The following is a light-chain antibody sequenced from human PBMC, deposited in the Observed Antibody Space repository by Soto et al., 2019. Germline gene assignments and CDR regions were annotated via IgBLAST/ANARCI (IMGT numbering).Light chain of an antibody. CDR3: SSYTSSSVV. Sequence: QSVLTQPASVFGAPGQSITISCTGTSSDVGGYNYVSWYQQHPGKAPKLMIYDVSNRPSGVSNRFSGSKSGNTASLTISGFQAEDEADYYCSSYTSSSVVFGGGTKLPVL. CDR1: SSDVGGYNY. J-gene: IGLJ2*01. V-gene: IGLV2-14*01. CDR2: DVS.